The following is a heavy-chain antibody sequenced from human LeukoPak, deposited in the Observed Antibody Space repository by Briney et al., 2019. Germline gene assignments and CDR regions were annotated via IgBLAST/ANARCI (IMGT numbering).Heavy chain of an antibody. CDR2: IYHSGDT. D-gene: IGHD4-17*01. Sequence: SETLSLTCAVSGYPISSGYYWGWIRQPPGKGLEWIGNIYHSGDTYYNPSLKSRVTISADTSKNQFSLKLSSVTAADTAVYYCAKVGAYGDYARHDYWGQGTLVTVSS. J-gene: IGHJ4*02. V-gene: IGHV4-38-2*01. CDR3: AKVGAYGDYARHDY. CDR1: GYPISSGYY.